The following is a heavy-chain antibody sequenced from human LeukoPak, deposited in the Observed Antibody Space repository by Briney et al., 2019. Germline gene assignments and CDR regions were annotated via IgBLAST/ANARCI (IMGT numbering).Heavy chain of an antibody. V-gene: IGHV3-30*18. CDR1: GFTFNSYG. CDR2: ISYDETDK. Sequence: GGSLRLSCAASGFTFNSYGMHWVRQAPGKGLEWVAVISYDETDKYYADSVKGRFTVSRDNSKNTLYLQMNSLRAEDTAVYYCAKRYSSGWYYLDYWGQGTLVTVSS. CDR3: AKRYSSGWYYLDY. D-gene: IGHD6-19*01. J-gene: IGHJ4*02.